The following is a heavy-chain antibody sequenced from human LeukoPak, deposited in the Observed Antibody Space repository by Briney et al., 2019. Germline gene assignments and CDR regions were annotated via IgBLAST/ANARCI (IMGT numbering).Heavy chain of an antibody. V-gene: IGHV1-46*01. CDR2: INPSGGST. Sequence: ASVKVSCKASGYTFTSYYMHWVRQAPGQGLEWMGIINPSGGSTSYAQKFQGRVTMTRDTSTSTVYMELSSLRSEDTAVYYCARRTPRSYYGSGRGWFDPWGQGTLVTVSS. CDR1: GYTFTSYY. J-gene: IGHJ5*02. D-gene: IGHD3-10*01. CDR3: ARRTPRSYYGSGRGWFDP.